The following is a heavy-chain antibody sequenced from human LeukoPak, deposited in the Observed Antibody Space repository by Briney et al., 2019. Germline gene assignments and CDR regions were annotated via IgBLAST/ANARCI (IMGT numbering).Heavy chain of an antibody. J-gene: IGHJ3*02. V-gene: IGHV4-34*01. CDR1: GGSLNDYL. D-gene: IGHD3-10*01. Sequence: KSSETLSLTCAVYGGSLNDYLWSWIRQPPGQGLEWIGEVGHSGTTNYNPSLKSRVTISVDTSKNQFSLKLTSVTAADTALYYCARELISSRAAFDTWGQGTVVTVSS. CDR2: VGHSGTT. CDR3: ARELISSRAAFDT.